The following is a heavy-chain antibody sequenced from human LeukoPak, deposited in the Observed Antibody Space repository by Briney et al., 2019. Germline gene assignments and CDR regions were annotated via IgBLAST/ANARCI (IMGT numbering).Heavy chain of an antibody. CDR3: ARIYGGDAFDI. D-gene: IGHD4-23*01. J-gene: IGHJ3*02. V-gene: IGHV3-33*08. Sequence: GGSLRLSCAASGFTFSSYAMSWVRQAPGKGLEWVAVIWYDGSNKYYADSVKGRFTISRDNSKNTLYLQMNSLRAEDTAVYYCARIYGGDAFDIWGQGTMVTVSS. CDR1: GFTFSSYA. CDR2: IWYDGSNK.